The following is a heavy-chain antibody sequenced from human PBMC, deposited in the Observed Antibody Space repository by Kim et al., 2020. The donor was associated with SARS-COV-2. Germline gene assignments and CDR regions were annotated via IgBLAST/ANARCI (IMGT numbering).Heavy chain of an antibody. D-gene: IGHD1-26*01. CDR2: T. J-gene: IGHJ4*02. V-gene: IGHV1-46*01. CDR3: ARAQGRELLNY. Sequence: TSYAQKFQGRVTMTRDKSTSTVYMELSSLRSEDTAVYYCARAQGRELLNYWGQGTLVTVSS.